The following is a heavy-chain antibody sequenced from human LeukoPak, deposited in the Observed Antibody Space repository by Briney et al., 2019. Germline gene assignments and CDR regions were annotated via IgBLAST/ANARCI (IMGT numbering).Heavy chain of an antibody. V-gene: IGHV4-59*01. CDR1: GGSISTYY. D-gene: IGHD6-6*01. CDR3: TRAPSAKNSSPYFFDY. J-gene: IGHJ4*02. CDR2: IYYSGST. Sequence: PSETLSLTCTVSGGSISTYYWSWIRQPPGKGLEWIGYIYYSGSTYYNPSLKSRVTISVDTSKNQFSLKLSSVTAADTAVYYCTRAPSAKNSSPYFFDYWGQGTLVTVSS.